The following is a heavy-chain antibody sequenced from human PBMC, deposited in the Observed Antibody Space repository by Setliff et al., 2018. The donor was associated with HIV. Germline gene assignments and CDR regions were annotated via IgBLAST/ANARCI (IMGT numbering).Heavy chain of an antibody. V-gene: IGHV1-2*04. D-gene: IGHD7-27*01. Sequence: ASVKVSCKASGYTFTGYYMHWVRQAPGQGLEWMGWINPNSGGTNYAQKFQGWVAMTRDTSISTAYMELSRLRSDDTAVYYCARDSKGHGSNWGPPGGYYMDVWGKGTTVTVPS. CDR2: INPNSGGT. J-gene: IGHJ6*03. CDR3: ARDSKGHGSNWGPPGGYYMDV. CDR1: GYTFTGYY.